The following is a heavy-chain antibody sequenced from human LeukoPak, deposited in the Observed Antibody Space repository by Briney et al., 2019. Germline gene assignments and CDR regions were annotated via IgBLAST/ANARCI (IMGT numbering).Heavy chain of an antibody. V-gene: IGHV1-18*01. D-gene: IGHD2-15*01. CDR3: ARVRSVVVLAALDY. J-gene: IGHJ4*02. CDR1: GYTFTNYG. CDR2: ISTYNGNT. Sequence: ASVKVPCKASGYTFTNYGISWVRQAPGQGLEWMGWISTYNGNTKYAQKVQGRVAMTTDTSTRTAYMELRSLRSDDTAVYYCARVRSVVVLAALDYWGQGTPVTVSS.